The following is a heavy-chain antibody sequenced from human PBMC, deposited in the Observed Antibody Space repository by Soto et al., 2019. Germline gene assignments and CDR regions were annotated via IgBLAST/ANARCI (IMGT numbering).Heavy chain of an antibody. CDR1: GFTVSSNY. D-gene: IGHD2-15*01. V-gene: IGHV3-66*01. J-gene: IGHJ3*02. CDR2: IYSGGDT. Sequence: GGSLRLSCAASGFTVSSNYMSWVRQAPGKGLEWVSVIYSGGDTHYADSVKGRFTISRDISDNTLHLQMNNLRVEDTAVYYCAREPRYCRGGSCSITGDAYDIWGQGTMVTVSS. CDR3: AREPRYCRGGSCSITGDAYDI.